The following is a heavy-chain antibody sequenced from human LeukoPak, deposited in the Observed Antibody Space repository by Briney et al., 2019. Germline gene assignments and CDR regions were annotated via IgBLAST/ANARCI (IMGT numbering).Heavy chain of an antibody. CDR1: GGAFSSYA. V-gene: IGHV1-69*06. CDR2: IIPIFGTA. D-gene: IGHD3-22*01. Sequence: GASVKVSCKASGGAFSSYAISWVRQAPGQGLEWMGGIIPIFGTANYAQKFQGRVTITADKSTSTAYMELSSLRSEDTAVYYCARGSSGFARGFGAAFDIWGQGTMVTVSS. CDR3: ARGSSGFARGFGAAFDI. J-gene: IGHJ3*02.